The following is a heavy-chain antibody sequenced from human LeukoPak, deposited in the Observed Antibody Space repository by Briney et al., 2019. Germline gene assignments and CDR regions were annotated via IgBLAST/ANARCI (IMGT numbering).Heavy chain of an antibody. D-gene: IGHD3-22*01. CDR3: ARYFNNYDSSGDYYVTNYYFDY. Sequence: ASVRVSCKASGYTFSDYAVSWVRQAPGRGLEGGGWIRGHNGKTKYLEKFQGRVTMTTDKSTSNAYMELRSLRSDDTAVYYCARYFNNYDSSGDYYVTNYYFDYWGQGTLVTVSS. J-gene: IGHJ4*02. V-gene: IGHV1-18*01. CDR2: IRGHNGKT. CDR1: GYTFSDYA.